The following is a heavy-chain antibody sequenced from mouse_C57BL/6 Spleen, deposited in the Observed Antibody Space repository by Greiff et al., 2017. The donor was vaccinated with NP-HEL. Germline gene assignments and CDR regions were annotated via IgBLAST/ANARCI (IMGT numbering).Heavy chain of an antibody. V-gene: IGHV5-17*01. D-gene: IGHD1-1*01. Sequence: EVKVVESGGGLVKPGGSLKLSCAASGFTFSDYGMHWVRQAPEKGLEWVAYISRGSSTIYYADTVKGRFTLSRANATNTLFLQMTGLRSEDTAMYYCARRGLSSHWYIDVWGTGTTVTVSS. CDR2: ISRGSSTI. CDR1: GFTFSDYG. J-gene: IGHJ1*03. CDR3: ARRGLSSHWYIDV.